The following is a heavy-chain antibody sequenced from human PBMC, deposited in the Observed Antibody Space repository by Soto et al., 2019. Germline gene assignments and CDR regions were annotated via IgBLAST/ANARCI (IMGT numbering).Heavy chain of an antibody. CDR3: ARDNDYGVQGNWFDP. Sequence: GASVKVSCKASGSTFSSYAISWVRQAPGQGLEWMGGIIPIFGTANYAQKFQGRVTITADESTSTAYMELSSLRSEDTAVYYCARDNDYGVQGNWFDPWGQGTLVTVSS. CDR2: IIPIFGTA. D-gene: IGHD4-17*01. J-gene: IGHJ5*02. CDR1: GSTFSSYA. V-gene: IGHV1-69*13.